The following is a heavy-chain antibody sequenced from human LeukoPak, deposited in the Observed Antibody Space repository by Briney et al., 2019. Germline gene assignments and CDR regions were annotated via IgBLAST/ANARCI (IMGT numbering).Heavy chain of an antibody. CDR2: SDPENGKT. Sequence: ASVKVSCKASAYIFTELSMHWVRQSPGKGLEWMGGSDPENGKTVYAQNFQGRVTMTEDTSADTAYMELSSLRSEDTAVYYCAIDTVYYDPPSYWGQGTLVTVSS. CDR3: AIDTVYYDPPSY. J-gene: IGHJ4*01. V-gene: IGHV1-24*01. D-gene: IGHD3-16*01. CDR1: AYIFTELS.